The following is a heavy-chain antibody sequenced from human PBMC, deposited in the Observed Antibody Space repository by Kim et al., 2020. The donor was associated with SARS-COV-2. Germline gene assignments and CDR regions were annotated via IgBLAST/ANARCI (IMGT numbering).Heavy chain of an antibody. Sequence: SVKVSCKASGGTFSSYAISWVRQAPGQGLEWMGGIIPIFGTANYAQKFQGRVTITADESTSTAYMELSSLRSEDTAVYYCASPNGHHPIVATIGSSWYYYYGMDVWGQGTTVTVSS. J-gene: IGHJ6*02. V-gene: IGHV1-69*13. CDR3: ASPNGHHPIVATIGSSWYYYYGMDV. D-gene: IGHD5-12*01. CDR1: GGTFSSYA. CDR2: IIPIFGTA.